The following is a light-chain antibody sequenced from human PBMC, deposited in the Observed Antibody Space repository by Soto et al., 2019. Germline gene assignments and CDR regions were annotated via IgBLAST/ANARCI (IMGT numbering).Light chain of an antibody. CDR2: LNSDGSH. J-gene: IGLJ3*02. CDR3: QTWGTGFTGV. V-gene: IGLV4-69*01. Sequence: QSVLTQSPSASASLGASVKLTCTLSSGHSSYAIAWHQQQPEKGPRYLMKLNSDGSHSKGDGIPDRFSGSSSGAERYLTISSLQSEDEADYYCQTWGTGFTGVFGGGIKLTVL. CDR1: SGHSSYA.